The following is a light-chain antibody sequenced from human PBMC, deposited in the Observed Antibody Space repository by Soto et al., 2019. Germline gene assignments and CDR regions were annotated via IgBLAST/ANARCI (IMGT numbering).Light chain of an antibody. V-gene: IGKV1-9*01. CDR1: PAIASF. CDR3: QQTDSFPFT. J-gene: IGKJ3*01. Sequence: IQLTQSPSSLSAPVGDRVTITCRASPAIASFLAWYQQKPGTAPKLLIYGASTLQSGVPSRFSGSRSGTDYTLTIASLQPEDFASYYCQQTDSFPFTFGPGTKVDIK. CDR2: GAS.